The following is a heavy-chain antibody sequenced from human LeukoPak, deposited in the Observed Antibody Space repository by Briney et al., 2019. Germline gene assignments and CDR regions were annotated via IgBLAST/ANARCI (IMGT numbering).Heavy chain of an antibody. J-gene: IGHJ4*02. CDR1: GGTFSSYA. V-gene: IGHV1-69*05. D-gene: IGHD3-22*01. CDR3: ARKIFDSSGYYYFDY. Sequence: SVKVSCKASGGTFSSYAISWVRQAPGQGLEWMGGIIPIFGTANYAQKFQGRVTITTDESTSTAHMELSSLRSEDTAVYYCARKIFDSSGYYYFDYWGQGTLVTVSS. CDR2: IIPIFGTA.